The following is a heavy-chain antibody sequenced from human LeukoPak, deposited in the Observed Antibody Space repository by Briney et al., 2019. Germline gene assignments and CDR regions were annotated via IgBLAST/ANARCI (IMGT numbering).Heavy chain of an antibody. CDR2: IYSGGST. CDR1: GFTVSSNF. V-gene: IGHV3-66*01. Sequence: PGGSLRLSCAASGFTVSSNFMSWVRQAPGKGLDWVSVIYSGGSTYYPDSVKDGFTISRNSYKNTLYLPMNNLRDEDTAVHYCALGLVTDYWGQGTLVTVSS. D-gene: IGHD3-9*01. CDR3: ALGLVTDY. J-gene: IGHJ4*02.